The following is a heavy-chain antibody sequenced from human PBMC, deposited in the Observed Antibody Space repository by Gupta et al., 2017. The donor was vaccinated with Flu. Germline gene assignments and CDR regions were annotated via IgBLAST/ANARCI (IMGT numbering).Heavy chain of an antibody. J-gene: IGHJ5*02. CDR3: AHRVGASTAVSGYFDP. Sequence: QITLKESGPALVKPTQTLTLTCTFSGFPLNTPGERGAWIRQPPGKALEWLALIYWDDDKRFSPSLQNRLSINKDTSKNQVVLTMTNMAPVDTATYYCAHRVGASTAVSGYFDPWGQGTLVTVSS. D-gene: IGHD1-1*01. V-gene: IGHV2-5*02. CDR2: IYWDDDK. CDR1: GFPLNTPGER.